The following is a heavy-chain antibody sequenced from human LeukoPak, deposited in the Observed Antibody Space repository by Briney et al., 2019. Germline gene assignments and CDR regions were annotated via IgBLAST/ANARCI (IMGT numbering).Heavy chain of an antibody. CDR1: GGSISSYY. Sequence: SETLSLTCTVSGGSISSYYWSWIRRPAGKGLEWIGRIYTSGSTNYNPSLKSRVTMSVDTSKNQFSLKLSSVTAADTAVYYCARDAYSSSSPGALASQGYYYYMDVWGKGTTVTVSS. V-gene: IGHV4-4*07. CDR2: IYTSGST. J-gene: IGHJ6*03. D-gene: IGHD6-6*01. CDR3: ARDAYSSSSPGALASQGYYYYMDV.